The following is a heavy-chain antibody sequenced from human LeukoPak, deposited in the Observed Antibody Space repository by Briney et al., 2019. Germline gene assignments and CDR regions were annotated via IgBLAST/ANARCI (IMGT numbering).Heavy chain of an antibody. D-gene: IGHD3-10*01. CDR3: ARVYYGSGSLHYYYYYMDV. CDR1: GFTVTRNY. Sequence: GGSLRLSCAASGFTVTRNYMTWVRQAPGKGLEWVSVTYSGGRTYYEDSVKGRFTISRDNSKNTLYLQMNSLRAEDTAVYYCARVYYGSGSLHYYYYYMDVWGKGTTVPISS. CDR2: TYSGGRT. J-gene: IGHJ6*03. V-gene: IGHV3-53*01.